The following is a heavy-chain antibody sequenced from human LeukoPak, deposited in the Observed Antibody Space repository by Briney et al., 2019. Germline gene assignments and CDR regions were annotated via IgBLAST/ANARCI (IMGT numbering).Heavy chain of an antibody. CDR1: GSTFSNAR. CDR2: IKSKPDGGTT. D-gene: IGHD4-17*01. V-gene: IGHV3-15*01. J-gene: IGHJ4*02. Sequence: PGGSLRLSCAASGSTFSNARMTWVRQAPGKGLEWVARIKSKPDGGTTDYAAPVKGRFAISRDDSKNTQYLQMNSLQTEDTAVYYCTTVVALYGGYRWYWGQGTLVTVSS. CDR3: TTVVALYGGYRWY.